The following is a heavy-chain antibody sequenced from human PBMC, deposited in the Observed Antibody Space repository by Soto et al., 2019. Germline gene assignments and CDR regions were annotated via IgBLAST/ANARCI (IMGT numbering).Heavy chain of an antibody. J-gene: IGHJ5*02. D-gene: IGHD4-17*01. Sequence: GASVKVTCKAPGYTLTSYAMHWVRQAHGQRLEWMGWINAGNGNTKYSQKFQGRVTITRDASASTAYMELSSLRSEDTAVYYCARDSLKLYGDYRWFDPWGQGTLVTVSS. V-gene: IGHV1-3*01. CDR3: ARDSLKLYGDYRWFDP. CDR1: GYTLTSYA. CDR2: INAGNGNT.